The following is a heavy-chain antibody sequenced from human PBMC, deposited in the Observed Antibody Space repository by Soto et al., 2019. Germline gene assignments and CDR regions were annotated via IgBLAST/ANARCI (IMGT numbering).Heavy chain of an antibody. Sequence: EVQLLESGGGLVQPGGSLRLSCAASGFTFSSYAMSWVRQAPGKGLEWVSAISGSGGSTYYADYVKGRFTISGDNSKNTRYLQMNSLRAEDTAVCYFAKMMFYLEPGLDYWGQGTLVTVSS. CDR3: AKMMFYLEPGLDY. CDR2: ISGSGGST. V-gene: IGHV3-23*01. J-gene: IGHJ4*02. CDR1: GFTFSSYA. D-gene: IGHD3-10*02.